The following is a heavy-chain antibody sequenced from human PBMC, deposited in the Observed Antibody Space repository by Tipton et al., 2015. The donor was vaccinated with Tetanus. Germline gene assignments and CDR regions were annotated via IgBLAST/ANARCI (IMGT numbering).Heavy chain of an antibody. V-gene: IGHV1-8*02. CDR3: ARMVGATEFDY. D-gene: IGHD1-26*01. CDR1: GFTFSSYG. Sequence: SFAASGFTFSSYGMHWVRQATGQGLEWMGWMNPNSGNTGYAQKFQGRVTMTRNTSISTAYMELSSLRSEDTAVYYCARMVGATEFDYWGQGTLVTVSS. J-gene: IGHJ4*02. CDR2: MNPNSGNT.